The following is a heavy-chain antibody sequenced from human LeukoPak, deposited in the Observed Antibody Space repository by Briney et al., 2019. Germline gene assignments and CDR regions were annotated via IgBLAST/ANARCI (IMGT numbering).Heavy chain of an antibody. V-gene: IGHV3-9*01. CDR3: ASHYSSSWYYFDC. D-gene: IGHD6-13*01. J-gene: IGHJ4*02. CDR1: GFTFGDYA. CDR2: ITWNSGNI. Sequence: PGRSLRLSCAASGFTFGDYAMHWVRQAPGKGLEWVSCITWNSGNIGYADSVKGRFIISRDNAKNSLYLQMNSLRAEDTAVYYCASHYSSSWYYFDCWGQGTLVTVSS.